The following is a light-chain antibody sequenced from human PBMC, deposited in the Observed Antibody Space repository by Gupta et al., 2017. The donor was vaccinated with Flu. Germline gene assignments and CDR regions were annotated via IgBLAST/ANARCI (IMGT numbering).Light chain of an antibody. CDR3: AAWDDSLSVFWV. CDR1: SSNIVSNY. CDR2: RNN. J-gene: IGLJ3*02. V-gene: IGLV1-47*01. Sequence: SVLPQPPSASGTPGQRVTISCSGRSSNIVSNYVYWYQQLPGTAPKLLIYRNNQRPSGVPDRFSGSKSGTSASLAISGLRSEDDADYYCAAWDDSLSVFWVFGGGTKLTVL.